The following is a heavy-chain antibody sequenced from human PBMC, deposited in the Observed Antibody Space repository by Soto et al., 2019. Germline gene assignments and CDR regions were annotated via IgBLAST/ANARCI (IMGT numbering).Heavy chain of an antibody. Sequence: PGGCMRLSSVASGFTVTNYEMSWVRQASVKGLKWVSYNNSGVTAIKYADSVKCRFTISRDNTRNSLYLQINSLRDEDTAVYYGSRENYGDAFDFWGQGALVTVSS. CDR3: SRENYGDAFDF. CDR2: NNSGVTAI. CDR1: GFTVTNYE. V-gene: IGHV3-48*03. J-gene: IGHJ4*02. D-gene: IGHD4-17*01.